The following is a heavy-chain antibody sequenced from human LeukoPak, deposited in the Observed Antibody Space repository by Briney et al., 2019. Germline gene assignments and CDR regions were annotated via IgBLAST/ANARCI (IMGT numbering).Heavy chain of an antibody. CDR2: ISSSSSYI. CDR1: GFTLSSYS. V-gene: IGHV3-21*01. D-gene: IGHD3-16*02. J-gene: IGHJ3*02. Sequence: PGGSLRLSCAASGFTLSSYSMNWVRQAPGKGLEWVSSISSSSSYIYYADSLKGRFTISRDNAKNSLYLQMNSLRVEDTAVYYCAGFGGIIRDAFDIWGQGTMVTVSS. CDR3: AGFGGIIRDAFDI.